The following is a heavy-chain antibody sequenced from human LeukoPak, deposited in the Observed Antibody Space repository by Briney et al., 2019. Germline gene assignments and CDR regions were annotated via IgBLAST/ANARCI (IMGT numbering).Heavy chain of an antibody. CDR2: ISNDGSGK. D-gene: IGHD3-16*01. Sequence: AGGSLRLSCAASGFTFSAYGIHWVRQAPGKGLEWVAVISNDGSGKYYADSVKGRFTISRDNSKNTLYLQMNSLRAEDTAVYYCAKSRGDTSPDYWGQGTLVTVSS. V-gene: IGHV3-30*18. CDR1: GFTFSAYG. CDR3: AKSRGDTSPDY. J-gene: IGHJ4*02.